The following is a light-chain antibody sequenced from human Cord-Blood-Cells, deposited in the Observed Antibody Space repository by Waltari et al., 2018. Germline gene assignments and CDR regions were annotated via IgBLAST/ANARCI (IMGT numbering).Light chain of an antibody. CDR1: QSVLYSSNNKNY. Sequence: DIVMTQSPDSLAVSLGERATINCKSSQSVLYSSNNKNYLAWYQRKPGQPPKLLIYWASTLDSGAPVQISGSGSGPDFTLTLSSLQAEHVAVYYCKHSRTFGQGTKVESK. CDR3: KHSRT. J-gene: IGKJ1*01. CDR2: WAS. V-gene: IGKV4-1*01.